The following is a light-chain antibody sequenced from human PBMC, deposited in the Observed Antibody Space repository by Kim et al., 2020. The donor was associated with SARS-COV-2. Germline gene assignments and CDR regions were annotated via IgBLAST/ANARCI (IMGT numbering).Light chain of an antibody. J-gene: IGKJ4*01. Sequence: VSASVGDRVTITCRASRGLSTSLAWYQQKPGKAPKLLVYGASSLHSGVPSRFSGSGSGTDFTLTISSLQPEDFATYYCQQTNSFPLTFGGGTRVDIK. CDR1: RGLSTS. CDR3: QQTNSFPLT. V-gene: IGKV1-12*01. CDR2: GAS.